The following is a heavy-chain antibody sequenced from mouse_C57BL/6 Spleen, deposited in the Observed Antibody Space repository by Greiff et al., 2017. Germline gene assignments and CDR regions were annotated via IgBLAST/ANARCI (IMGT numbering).Heavy chain of an antibody. CDR2: IHPNNGGT. J-gene: IGHJ4*01. V-gene: IGHV1-26*01. CDR1: VYTFTDYY. D-gene: IGHD2-4*01. Sequence: EVQLQQSGPELVKPGASVKISCKASVYTFTDYYMNWVKQSHGKILEWIGDIHPNNGGTSYNQNFIGKATLTVDKSSSKAYMELRSLTSEDSAVYYCATRYDYDLYAMDCWGQGTSVTVSS. CDR3: ATRYDYDLYAMDC.